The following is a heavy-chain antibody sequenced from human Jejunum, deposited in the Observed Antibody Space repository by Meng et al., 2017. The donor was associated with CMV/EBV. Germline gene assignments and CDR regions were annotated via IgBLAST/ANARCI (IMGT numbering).Heavy chain of an antibody. D-gene: IGHD2-2*01. CDR1: GAA. V-gene: IGHV3-73*01. J-gene: IGHJ4*02. Sequence: GAAMHWVRKAYGKGLEWVGRIRSKANSYATAYAASVKGRFTISRDDSKNTAYLQMNSLKTEDTAVYYCTRQLGCSSTSCRNFDYWGQGTLVTVSS. CDR2: IRSKANSYAT. CDR3: TRQLGCSSTSCRNFDY.